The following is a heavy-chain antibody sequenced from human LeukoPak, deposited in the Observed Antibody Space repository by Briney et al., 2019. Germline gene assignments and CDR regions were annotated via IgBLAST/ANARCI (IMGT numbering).Heavy chain of an antibody. J-gene: IGHJ5*02. Sequence: GGSLRLSCAASGFAFSSYWMSWVRQAPGKGLEWVANIKQDGSEKYYVDSVKGRFTISRDNAKNSLYLQMNTLRVEDTAVYYCAREYSRSTQNWFGPWGQGTLVTVSS. D-gene: IGHD6-13*01. CDR1: GFAFSSYW. CDR2: IKQDGSEK. V-gene: IGHV3-7*01. CDR3: AREYSRSTQNWFGP.